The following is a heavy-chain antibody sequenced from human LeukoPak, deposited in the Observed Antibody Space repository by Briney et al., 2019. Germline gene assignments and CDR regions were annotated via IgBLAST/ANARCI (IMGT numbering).Heavy chain of an antibody. J-gene: IGHJ4*02. CDR2: IYYSGST. D-gene: IGHD6-6*01. CDR1: GGSISSSSYY. V-gene: IGHV4-39*07. Sequence: PSETLSLTCTVSGGSISSSSYYWGWIRQPPGKGLEWIGSIYYSGSTYYNPSLKSRVTISIDTSKNQFSLKLSSVTAADTAVYYCARGDLAARMGYWGQGTLVTVSS. CDR3: ARGDLAARMGY.